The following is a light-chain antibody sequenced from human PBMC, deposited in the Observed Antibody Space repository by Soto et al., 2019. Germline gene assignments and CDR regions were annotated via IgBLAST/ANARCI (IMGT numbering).Light chain of an antibody. Sequence: EIVLTQSPFTLSLSPVEIATLSCRASQSVSSSYLAWYQQKPGQAPRLLIYGASSRATGIPDRFSGSGSGTDFTLTISSLEPEDFAVYYCQQRSNWLITFGQGTRLENK. CDR1: QSVSSSY. J-gene: IGKJ5*01. V-gene: IGKV3D-20*02. CDR2: GAS. CDR3: QQRSNWLIT.